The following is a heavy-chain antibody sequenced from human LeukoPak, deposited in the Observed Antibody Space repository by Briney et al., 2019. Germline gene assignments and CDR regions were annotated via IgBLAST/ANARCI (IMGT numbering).Heavy chain of an antibody. CDR1: GGSITSSTW. D-gene: IGHD3-9*01. Sequence: SETLSLTCAVSGGSITSSTWWTWVRQPPGKGLEWIGEVFYSGSTNSNPSLKSRLTMSVDESKHEFSLRLTAVTAADPAVYYCASGGLVSRYLDHWGQGALVNVSP. CDR2: VFYSGST. V-gene: IGHV4-4*02. J-gene: IGHJ4*02. CDR3: ASGGLVSRYLDH.